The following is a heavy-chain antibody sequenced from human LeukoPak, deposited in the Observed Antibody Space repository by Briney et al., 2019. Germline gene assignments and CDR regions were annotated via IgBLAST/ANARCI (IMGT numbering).Heavy chain of an antibody. CDR3: AKQDYDFWSGYPY. D-gene: IGHD3-3*01. CDR1: GFTFSSYS. CDR2: ISGSGGTT. Sequence: GGSLRLSCAASGFTFSSYSMNWVRQAPGKGLEWVSVISGSGGTTYYADSVKGRFTISRDNSKNTLYLQMNSLRAEDTAVYYCAKQDYDFWSGYPYWGQGTLVTVSS. V-gene: IGHV3-23*01. J-gene: IGHJ4*02.